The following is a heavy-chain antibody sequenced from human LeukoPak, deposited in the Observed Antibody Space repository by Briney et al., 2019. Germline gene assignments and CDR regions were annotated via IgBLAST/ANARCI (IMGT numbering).Heavy chain of an antibody. CDR3: ARDYSGSEYFFDY. Sequence: SYISGSGNSKYYADSVKGRFTISRDNAKNSLYLQMSSLRAEDTAMYYCARDYSGSEYFFDYWGQGSLVTVSS. CDR2: ISGSGNSK. J-gene: IGHJ4*02. D-gene: IGHD1-26*01. V-gene: IGHV3-11*01.